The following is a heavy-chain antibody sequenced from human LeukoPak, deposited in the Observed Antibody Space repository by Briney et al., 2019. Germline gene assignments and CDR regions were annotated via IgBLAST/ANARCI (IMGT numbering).Heavy chain of an antibody. CDR2: IYHSGST. CDR3: ARAGLTFRGVGAATNWFDP. D-gene: IGHD3-16*01. J-gene: IGHJ5*02. V-gene: IGHV4-30-2*01. Sequence: SSETLSLTCAVSGGSISSGGYSWSWIRQPPGKGLEWIGYIYHSGSTYYNPSLKSRVTISVDRSKNQFSLKLSSVTAADTAVYYCARAGLTFRGVGAATNWFDPWGQGTLVTVSS. CDR1: GGSISSGGYS.